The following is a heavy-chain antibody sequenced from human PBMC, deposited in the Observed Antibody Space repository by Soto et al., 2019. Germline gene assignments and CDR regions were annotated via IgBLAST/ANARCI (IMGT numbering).Heavy chain of an antibody. Sequence: PGGSLRLSCAASGFTFSSYWMHWVRQAQGKGLVWVSRINSDGSSTSYADSVKGRFTISRVNAKNTLYLQMNSLRAEDTAVYYCARSYSSGWYEGAFDIWGQGTMVTVSS. CDR2: INSDGSST. V-gene: IGHV3-74*01. CDR1: GFTFSSYW. CDR3: ARSYSSGWYEGAFDI. D-gene: IGHD6-19*01. J-gene: IGHJ3*02.